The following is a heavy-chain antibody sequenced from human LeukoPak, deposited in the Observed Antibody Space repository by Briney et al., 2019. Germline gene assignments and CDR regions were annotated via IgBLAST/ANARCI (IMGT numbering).Heavy chain of an antibody. CDR1: GGTFSSYT. CDR3: ARVYCSSTSCYREIDY. J-gene: IGHJ4*02. Sequence: SVKVSCKASGGTFSSYTISWLRQAPGQGLERMGRIIPILGIANYAQKFQGRVTITADKSTSTAYMELSSLRSEDTAVYYCARVYCSSTSCYREIDYWGQGTLVTVSS. CDR2: IIPILGIA. V-gene: IGHV1-69*02. D-gene: IGHD2-2*02.